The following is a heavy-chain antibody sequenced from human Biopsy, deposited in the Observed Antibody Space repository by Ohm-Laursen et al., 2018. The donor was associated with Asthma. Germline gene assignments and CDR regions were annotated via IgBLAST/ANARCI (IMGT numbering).Heavy chain of an antibody. D-gene: IGHD2-2*01. J-gene: IGHJ4*02. Sequence: SVKVSCKYLGGTFNTYVIGWVRQAPGQGLEWMGGINFVFGTTTYPQKFQDRVTITADDSTSTVYMELSSLRSEDTAVYYCARKAGSCISRTCYSLDFWGQGTLVTVSS. CDR3: ARKAGSCISRTCYSLDF. CDR2: INFVFGTT. V-gene: IGHV1-69*13. CDR1: GGTFNTYV.